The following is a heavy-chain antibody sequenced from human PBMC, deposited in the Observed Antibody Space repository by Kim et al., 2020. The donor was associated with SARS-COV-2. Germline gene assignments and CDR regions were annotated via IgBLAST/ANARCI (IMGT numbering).Heavy chain of an antibody. D-gene: IGHD4-4*01. CDR2: INHSGST. Sequence: SETLSLTCVVYNGSFSGYYWSWIRQPPGKGLEWIGEINHSGSTNYNPSLKSRVAISIDTSKNQFSLKLRSVTAADTAVYYCASPRRYYSGNFHYWGQGTLVTVSA. CDR1: NGSFSGYY. CDR3: ASPRRYYSGNFHY. J-gene: IGHJ4*02. V-gene: IGHV4-34*01.